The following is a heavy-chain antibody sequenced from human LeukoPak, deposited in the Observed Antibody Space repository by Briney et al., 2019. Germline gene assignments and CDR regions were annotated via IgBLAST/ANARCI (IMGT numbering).Heavy chain of an antibody. CDR3: ARVPGYSYGYGLDY. CDR1: GGSISGYY. D-gene: IGHD5-18*01. J-gene: IGHJ4*02. CDR2: INHSGST. V-gene: IGHV4-34*01. Sequence: QASETLSLTCTVSGGSISGYYWSWIRQPPGKGLEWIGEINHSGSTNYNPPLKSRVTISVDTSKNQFSLKLSSVTAADTAVYYCARVPGYSYGYGLDYWGQGTLVTVSS.